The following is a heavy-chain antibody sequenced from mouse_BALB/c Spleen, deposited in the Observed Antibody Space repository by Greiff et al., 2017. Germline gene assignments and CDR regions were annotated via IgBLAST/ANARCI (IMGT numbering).Heavy chain of an antibody. J-gene: IGHJ4*01. V-gene: IGHV2-4-1*01. CDR2: IWSGGST. CDR1: GFSLTSYG. CDR3: ARGGYYGSSPYYYAMDY. D-gene: IGHD1-1*01. Sequence: VKLMESGPGLVQPSQSLSITCTVSGFSLTSYGVHWVRQSPGKGLEWLGVIWSGGSTDYNAAFISRLSISKDNSKSQVFFKMNSLQADDTAIYYCARGGYYGSSPYYYAMDYWGQGTSVTVSS.